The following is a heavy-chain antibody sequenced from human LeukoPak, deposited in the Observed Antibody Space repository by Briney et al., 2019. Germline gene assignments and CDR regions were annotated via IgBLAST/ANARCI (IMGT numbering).Heavy chain of an antibody. CDR3: ARVGPVYYYYMDV. V-gene: IGHV4-61*02. Sequence: TLSLTCTVSGGSISSGSYYWSWIRQPAGKGLEWIGRIYTSGSTNYNPSLKSRVTIPVDTSKNQFSLKLSSVTAADTAVYYCARVGPVYYYYMDVWGKRTTVTVSS. J-gene: IGHJ6*03. D-gene: IGHD3-16*01. CDR1: GGSISSGSYY. CDR2: IYTSGST.